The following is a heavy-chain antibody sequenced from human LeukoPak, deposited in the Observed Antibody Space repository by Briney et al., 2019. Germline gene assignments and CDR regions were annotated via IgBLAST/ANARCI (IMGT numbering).Heavy chain of an antibody. Sequence: PGRSLRLSCAASGFTFSSYGMHWVRQAPGKGLEWVAVIWYDGSNKYYADSVKGRFTISRDNSKNTLYLQMNSLRAEDTAVYYCATSLEAVVTEKPQGLNIWGQGTMVTVSS. J-gene: IGHJ3*02. CDR1: GFTFSSYG. CDR2: IWYDGSNK. D-gene: IGHD2-21*02. CDR3: ATSLEAVVTEKPQGLNI. V-gene: IGHV3-33*01.